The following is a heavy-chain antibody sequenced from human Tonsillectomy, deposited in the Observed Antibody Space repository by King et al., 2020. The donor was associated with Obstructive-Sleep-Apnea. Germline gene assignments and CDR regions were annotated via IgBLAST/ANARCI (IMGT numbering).Heavy chain of an antibody. Sequence: QLQESGPGLEKPSETLSLTCTVSGGSISSGNYYWGWIRQPPGKGLEWIGNMYYSGRTYSNPSLNSRVTISVDTSKNQFSLKLSSVTAADTAVYYCARGRALWGQGTMVTVSS. CDR1: GGSISSGNYY. CDR3: ARGRAL. CDR2: MYYSGRT. J-gene: IGHJ3*01. V-gene: IGHV4-39*07.